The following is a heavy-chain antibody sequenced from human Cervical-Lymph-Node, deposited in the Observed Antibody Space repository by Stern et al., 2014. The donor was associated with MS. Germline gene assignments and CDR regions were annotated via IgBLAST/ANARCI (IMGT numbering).Heavy chain of an antibody. CDR2: TDPSGGGS. J-gene: IGHJ4*02. Sequence: QVQLVQSGAEVKKPGASVKVSCKATGYTFTNYYMHWLRQAPGQGLEWMGITDPSGGGSTYAQRFQGRVTMTRDTSTSTVYMELSSLRSDDTAVYYCARDLSRSEDCSGGCPNYWGQGSLVTVSS. CDR1: GYTFTNYY. V-gene: IGHV1-46*03. D-gene: IGHD2-15*01. CDR3: ARDLSRSEDCSGGCPNY.